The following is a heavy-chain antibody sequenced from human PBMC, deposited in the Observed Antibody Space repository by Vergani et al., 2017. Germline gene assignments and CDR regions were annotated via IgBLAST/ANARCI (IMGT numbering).Heavy chain of an antibody. V-gene: IGHV4-61*02. CDR3: ARIAAPSWFDP. CDR1: GASISSGNYY. J-gene: IGHJ5*02. CDR2: IYTSGST. D-gene: IGHD6-25*01. Sequence: QVQLQESGPGLVKPSQTLSLTCTVSGASISSGNYYWSWIRQPAGKGLEWIGRIYTSGSTNYNPSLGSRVTISVDTSKNQFSLKLSSVTAADTAVYYCARIAAPSWFDPWGQGTLVTVSS.